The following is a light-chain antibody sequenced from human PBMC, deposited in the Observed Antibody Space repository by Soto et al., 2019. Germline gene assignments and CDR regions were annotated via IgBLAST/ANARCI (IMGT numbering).Light chain of an antibody. CDR3: SSYTTSTTGV. Sequence: QSALTQPASVSGSPGQSITISCTGTSSDVGAYNYVSWFQQHPGKAPRLIIYDVSNRPSGVSNRFSGSKSGNTASLTISGLQAEDEADYYRSSYTTSTTGVFGGGTKLTVL. J-gene: IGLJ3*02. CDR1: SSDVGAYNY. CDR2: DVS. V-gene: IGLV2-14*01.